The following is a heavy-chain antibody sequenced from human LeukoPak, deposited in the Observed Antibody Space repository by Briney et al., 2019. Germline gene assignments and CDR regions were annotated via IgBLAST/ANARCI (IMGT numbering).Heavy chain of an antibody. J-gene: IGHJ5*02. CDR1: GFTFRSHA. CDR2: IYENGGTT. CDR3: AKVIGYCSSTSCPRWFDP. V-gene: IGHV3-23*01. D-gene: IGHD2-2*01. Sequence: GGSLRLSCVGSGFTFRSHAMSWVRQAPEKGLEFVSGIYENGGTTYYADSVKGRFSISRDNSKNTLYLQMDSLRAEDTAVYYCAKVIGYCSSTSCPRWFDPWGQGTLVTVSS.